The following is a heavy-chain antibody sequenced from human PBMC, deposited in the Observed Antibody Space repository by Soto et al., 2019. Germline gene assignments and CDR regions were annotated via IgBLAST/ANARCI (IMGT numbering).Heavy chain of an antibody. CDR1: GFTFSSYG. J-gene: IGHJ4*02. Sequence: QVQLVESGGGVVQPGRSLRLSCAASGFTFSSYGMHWVRQAPGKGLEWVAVIWYDGSNEYYADSVKGRFTISRDNSKNTLYLQMNSLRGEDTAVYYCAREAGGYWGQGTLVIVSS. CDR3: AREAGGY. V-gene: IGHV3-33*01. D-gene: IGHD3-16*01. CDR2: IWYDGSNE.